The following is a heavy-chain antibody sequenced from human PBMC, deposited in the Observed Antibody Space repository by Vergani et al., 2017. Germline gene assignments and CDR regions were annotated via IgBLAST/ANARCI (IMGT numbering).Heavy chain of an antibody. CDR1: GFTSSYYG. V-gene: IGHV3-30*03. CDR2: ISYFGRQK. D-gene: IGHD1-1*01. CDR3: ATKSCGTPGCQIGYFRE. Sequence: QVHLVESGGGVVQPGRSLRLSCVVSGFTSSYYGMHWVRQAPGKGLEWVAVISYFGRQKYYADSVKGRFTISRDNSKSTLYLQMNSLRTEDTAVYYCATKSCGTPGCQIGYFREWGQGTLVTVSS. J-gene: IGHJ1*01.